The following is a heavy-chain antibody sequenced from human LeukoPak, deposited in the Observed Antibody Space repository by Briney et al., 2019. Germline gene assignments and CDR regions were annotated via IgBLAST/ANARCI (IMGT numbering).Heavy chain of an antibody. Sequence: GRSLRLSCAASGFSFSSYGMHWVRQAPGKGLEWVALIWYDGSNNYYADSVKGRFTISRDNSKNTLYLQMNSLRAEDTAVYYCARATNYDFWSGYYYRGQGTLVTVSS. CDR2: IWYDGSNN. CDR3: ARATNYDFWSGYYY. CDR1: GFSFSSYG. D-gene: IGHD3-3*01. J-gene: IGHJ4*02. V-gene: IGHV3-33*01.